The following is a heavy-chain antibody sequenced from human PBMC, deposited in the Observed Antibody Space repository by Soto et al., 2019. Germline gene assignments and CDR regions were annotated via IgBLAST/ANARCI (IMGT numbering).Heavy chain of an antibody. D-gene: IGHD5-18*01. CDR1: GGSISTYY. J-gene: IGHJ4*02. V-gene: IGHV4-59*08. CDR2: FYYSGST. Sequence: TSETLSLTCTVSGGSISTYYWSWIRQPPGKGLEWIGYFYYSGSTNYNPSLKSRVTISVDTSNNQFSLNLTSVTAADTAVYYCARGRGYGYGIDFWGQGALVTVSS. CDR3: ARGRGYGYGIDF.